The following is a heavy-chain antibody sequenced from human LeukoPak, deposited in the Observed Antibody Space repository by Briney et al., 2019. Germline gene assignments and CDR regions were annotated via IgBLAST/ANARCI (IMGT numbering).Heavy chain of an antibody. CDR3: ARSGRGYSYGYGKTFDY. CDR1: GFTFGSYW. V-gene: IGHV3-48*04. J-gene: IGHJ4*02. D-gene: IGHD5-18*01. CDR2: ISSSGSTI. Sequence: GGSLRLSCAASGFTFGSYWMSWVRQAPGKGLEWVSYISSSGSTIYYADSVKGRFTISRDNAKNSLYLQMNSLRAEDTAVYYCARSGRGYSYGYGKTFDYWGQGTLVTVSS.